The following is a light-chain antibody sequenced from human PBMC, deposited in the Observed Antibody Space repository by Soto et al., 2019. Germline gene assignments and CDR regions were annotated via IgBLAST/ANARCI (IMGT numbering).Light chain of an antibody. J-gene: IGKJ1*01. Sequence: EIVLTQSPATLSLSPGERATLSCRASQSVYTYFAWYQQKPGQAPRLLIYDASNRATGIPARFSGSGFGTDFTLTISSLEPEDFAVYYCQQRSDWPLTFGQGTKVEIK. CDR1: QSVYTY. CDR3: QQRSDWPLT. CDR2: DAS. V-gene: IGKV3-11*01.